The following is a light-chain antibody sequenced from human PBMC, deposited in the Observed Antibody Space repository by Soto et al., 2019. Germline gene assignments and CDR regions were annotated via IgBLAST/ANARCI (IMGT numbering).Light chain of an antibody. J-gene: IGKJ1*01. CDR1: QSISSW. CDR2: KAS. V-gene: IGKV1-5*03. Sequence: DIQMTQSPSTLSASVGDRVTITSRASQSISSWLAWYQQKPGKAPKLLIYKASSLESGVPSRFSGSGSGTEFTLTISGLQPDYFATYSCDQYRTFGEGTKVEIK. CDR3: DQYRT.